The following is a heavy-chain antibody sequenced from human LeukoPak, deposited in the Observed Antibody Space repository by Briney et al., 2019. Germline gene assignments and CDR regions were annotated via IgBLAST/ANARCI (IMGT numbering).Heavy chain of an antibody. CDR1: GFTFSLYW. D-gene: IGHD3-9*01. Sequence: GGSLRLSCAASGFTFSLYWMNWVRRAPGKGLEWVANIKQDGSEKNYVDSVKGRFTISRGNAKNSLYLQMNNLRVEDTAMYYCAGGTGFIIKGWGQGTLVTVSS. J-gene: IGHJ4*02. CDR2: IKQDGSEK. V-gene: IGHV3-7*03. CDR3: AGGTGFIIKG.